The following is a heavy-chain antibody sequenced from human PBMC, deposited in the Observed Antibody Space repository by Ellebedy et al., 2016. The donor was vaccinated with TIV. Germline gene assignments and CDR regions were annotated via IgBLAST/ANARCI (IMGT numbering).Heavy chain of an antibody. CDR1: GFIFSDYY. V-gene: IGHV3-11*01. D-gene: IGHD6-13*01. CDR2: ISSSGTTI. Sequence: LSLTCAASGFIFSDYYMSWIRQAPGKGLEWVSYISSSGTTIYYADSVKGRFTISRDNAKNSLYLQMNSLRADDTAVYYCARDARFIDQQHNWFDPWGQGTLVTVSS. CDR3: ARDARFIDQQHNWFDP. J-gene: IGHJ5*02.